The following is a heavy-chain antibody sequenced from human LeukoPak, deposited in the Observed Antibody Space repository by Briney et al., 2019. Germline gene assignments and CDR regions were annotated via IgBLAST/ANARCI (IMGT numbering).Heavy chain of an antibody. Sequence: GASVKVSCKASGYDLTTYALHWVRQAPGQRFEWLGWINAGHGKPEYSQKFQGRVTFTRDISANTAYMDLTGLTSEDTAVYYCARVGGSFYGGRIFDYWGQGTLVTVSS. D-gene: IGHD2/OR15-2a*01. CDR3: ARVGGSFYGGRIFDY. CDR2: INAGHGKP. J-gene: IGHJ4*02. V-gene: IGHV1-3*01. CDR1: GYDLTTYA.